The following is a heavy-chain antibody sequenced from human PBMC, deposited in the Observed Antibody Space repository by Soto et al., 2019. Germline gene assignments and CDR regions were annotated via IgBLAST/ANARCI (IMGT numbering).Heavy chain of an antibody. CDR3: ARCYGSTSYNDAFDI. CDR1: GFTVSSNY. D-gene: IGHD3-10*01. V-gene: IGHV3-53*04. CDR2: IYSGANT. Sequence: EAQLVESGGGLVQPGGSLRLSCAASGFTVSSNYMSWVRQAPGKGLEWVSIIYSGANTYYADSVKGRFTISRHTSKNTVYLQMNSLRPEDTAVYYCARCYGSTSYNDAFDIWGQGTMFTVSS. J-gene: IGHJ3*02.